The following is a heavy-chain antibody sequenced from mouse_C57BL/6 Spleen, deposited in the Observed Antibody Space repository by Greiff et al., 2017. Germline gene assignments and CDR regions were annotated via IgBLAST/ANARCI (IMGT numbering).Heavy chain of an antibody. CDR1: GYTFTSYW. D-gene: IGHD1-1*01. CDR3: ACYYCSSRGDY. Sequence: QVQLQQSGAELVKPGASVKLSCKASGYTFTSYWMQWVKQRPGQGLEWIGEIDPSDSYTNYNQKFKGKATLTVDTSSSTAYMQLSSLTSEDSAVYYCACYYCSSRGDYWGQGTTLTVSS. V-gene: IGHV1-50*01. CDR2: IDPSDSYT. J-gene: IGHJ2*01.